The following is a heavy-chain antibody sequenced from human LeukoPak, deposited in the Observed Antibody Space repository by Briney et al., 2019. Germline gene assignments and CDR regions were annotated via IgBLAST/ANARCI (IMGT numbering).Heavy chain of an antibody. V-gene: IGHV1-24*01. CDR1: GYTLTELS. D-gene: IGHD2-2*02. CDR3: ATGLGYCSSTSCYTRRHYYYYGMDV. Sequence: ASVKVSCKVSGYTLTELSMHWVRQAPGKGLERMGGFDPEDGETIYAQKFQGRVTMTEDTSTDTAYMELSSLRSEDTAVYYCATGLGYCSSTSCYTRRHYYYYGMDVWGQGTTVTVSS. CDR2: FDPEDGET. J-gene: IGHJ6*02.